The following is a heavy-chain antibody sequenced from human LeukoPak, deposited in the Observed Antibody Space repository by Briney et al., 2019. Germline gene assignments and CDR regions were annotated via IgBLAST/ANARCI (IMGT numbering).Heavy chain of an antibody. Sequence: SETLSLTGTVCGGSISTYNWSWIRLPPGKGLEWIGYIYYTGATYYNPSLKSRVTISLDTSKNHFSLKLSSVTAADAAVYYCATAGYRDGTGYYFDYWGQGALVTVSS. CDR3: ATAGYRDGTGYYFDY. CDR2: IYYTGAT. CDR1: GGSISTYN. V-gene: IGHV4-59*01. J-gene: IGHJ4*02. D-gene: IGHD5-18*01.